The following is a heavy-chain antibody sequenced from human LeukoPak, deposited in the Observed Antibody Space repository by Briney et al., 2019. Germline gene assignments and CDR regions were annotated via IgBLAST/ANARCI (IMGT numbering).Heavy chain of an antibody. J-gene: IGHJ5*02. Sequence: SETLSLTCTVSGGSISSYYWSWIRQPAGKGLEWIERIYTSGSTNYNPSLKSRVTMSVDTSKNQSSLKLSSVTAADTAVYYCARETRISYCSSTSCYTHNWFDPWGQGTLVTVSS. CDR1: GGSISSYY. CDR2: IYTSGST. CDR3: ARETRISYCSSTSCYTHNWFDP. D-gene: IGHD2-2*02. V-gene: IGHV4-4*07.